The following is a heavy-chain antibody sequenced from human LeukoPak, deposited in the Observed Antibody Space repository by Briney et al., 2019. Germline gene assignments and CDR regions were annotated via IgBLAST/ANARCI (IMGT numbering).Heavy chain of an antibody. Sequence: GGSLRLSCAVSGFNFRDYEMHWVRQAPGKGLEWVSYVSGSGSTIFHADSVKGRFITSRDNAKKSVYLQMNSLRVGDTAVYYCARPTTYYDLLSGYYAWYYFDNWGRGTLVTVSS. D-gene: IGHD3-3*01. V-gene: IGHV3-48*03. CDR3: ARPTTYYDLLSGYYAWYYFDN. CDR1: GFNFRDYE. CDR2: VSGSGSTI. J-gene: IGHJ4*02.